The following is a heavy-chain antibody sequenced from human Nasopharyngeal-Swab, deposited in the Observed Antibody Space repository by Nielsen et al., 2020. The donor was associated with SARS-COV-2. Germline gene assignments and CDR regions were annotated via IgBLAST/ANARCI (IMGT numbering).Heavy chain of an antibody. V-gene: IGHV3-11*01. J-gene: IGHJ4*02. D-gene: IGHD2-15*01. CDR2: ISSSGGTV. CDR1: GFTFSDSY. Sequence: GESLKISCAASGFTFSDSYMSCIRQAPGKGLEWVSHISSSGGTVYYADSVKGRFTISRDNAKNSLYLQMNSLRAEDTAVYYCARPPYCSGGSCYSMGLDYWGQGTLVPVSS. CDR3: ARPPYCSGGSCYSMGLDY.